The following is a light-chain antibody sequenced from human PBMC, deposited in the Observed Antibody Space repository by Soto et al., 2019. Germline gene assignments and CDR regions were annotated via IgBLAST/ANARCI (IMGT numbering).Light chain of an antibody. CDR2: DAS. Sequence: EIVLTQSPAILSLSPGERATLSCRASQSISTYLCWYQQRPGQAPRLLVYDASKRATDIPARFSGSGSGTDFTLTISSLEPEDFAVYYCQLRSNWPPTWTFGPGTKVDIK. CDR3: QLRSNWPPTWT. V-gene: IGKV3-11*01. J-gene: IGKJ1*01. CDR1: QSISTY.